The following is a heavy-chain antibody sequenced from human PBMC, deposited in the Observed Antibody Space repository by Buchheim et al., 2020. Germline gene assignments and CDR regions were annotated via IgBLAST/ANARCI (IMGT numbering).Heavy chain of an antibody. D-gene: IGHD2-2*01. V-gene: IGHV1-18*01. J-gene: IGHJ4*02. Sequence: QVQLVQSGAEVKKPGSSVKVSCKASGGTFSSYAISWVRQAPGQGLEWMGWISAYNGNTNYAQKLQGRVTMTTDTSTSTAYMELRSLRSDDTAVYYCARAPIVVVPAAIRPGHFDYWGQGTL. CDR3: ARAPIVVVPAAIRPGHFDY. CDR1: GGTFSSYA. CDR2: ISAYNGNT.